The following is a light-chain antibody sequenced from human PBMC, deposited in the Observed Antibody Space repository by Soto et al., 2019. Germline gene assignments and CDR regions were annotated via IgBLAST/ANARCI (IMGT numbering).Light chain of an antibody. Sequence: EIVLTQSPGTLSLSPGERATLSCRVSQNIRNYLAWYQHKPGQAPRLLIYDASSRATGIPDRFSGSGSGTDFTLTISRLEPEDFAVYYCQQYDSSPRTFGGGTKVEIK. CDR1: QNIRNY. CDR2: DAS. J-gene: IGKJ4*01. CDR3: QQYDSSPRT. V-gene: IGKV3-20*01.